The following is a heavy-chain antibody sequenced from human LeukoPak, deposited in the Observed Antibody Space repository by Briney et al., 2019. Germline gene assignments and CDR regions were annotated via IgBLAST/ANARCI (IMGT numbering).Heavy chain of an antibody. J-gene: IGHJ4*02. CDR2: IYYSGST. Sequence: PSETLSLTCTVSGGSISSSSYYWGWIRQPPGKGLEWIGSIYYSGSTYYNPSLKSRVTISVDTSKNPFSLKLSSVTAADTAVYYCAGPYYGSGSYYKNWGQGTLVTVSS. CDR1: GGSISSSSYY. V-gene: IGHV4-39*01. D-gene: IGHD3-10*01. CDR3: AGPYYGSGSYYKN.